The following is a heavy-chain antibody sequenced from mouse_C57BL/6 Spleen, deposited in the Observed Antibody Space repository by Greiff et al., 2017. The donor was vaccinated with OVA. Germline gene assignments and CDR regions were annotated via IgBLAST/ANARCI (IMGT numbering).Heavy chain of an antibody. V-gene: IGHV1-69*01. CDR3: ARSSHYYGSSFGYFDY. D-gene: IGHD1-1*01. CDR1: GYTFTSYW. CDR2: IDPSDSYT. Sequence: QVQLQQPGAELVMPGASVKLSCKASGYTFTSYWMHWVKQRPGQGLEWIGEIDPSDSYTNYNQKFKGKSTLTVDKSSSTAYMQLSSLTSEDSAVYYCARSSHYYGSSFGYFDYWGQGTTLTVSA. J-gene: IGHJ2*01.